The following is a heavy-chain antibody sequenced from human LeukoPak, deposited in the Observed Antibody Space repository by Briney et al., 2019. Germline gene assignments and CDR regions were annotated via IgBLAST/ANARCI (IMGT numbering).Heavy chain of an antibody. V-gene: IGHV4-34*01. CDR1: GGSFSGYY. CDR2: INHSGST. J-gene: IGHJ6*02. CDR3: ARGSIVVVPAAIGDYYYYGMDV. Sequence: SETVSLTCAVYGGSFSGYYWSWIRQPPGKGLEWIGEINHSGSTNYNPSLKSRVTISVDTSKNQFSLKLSSVTAADTAVYYCARGSIVVVPAAIGDYYYYGMDVWGQGTTVTVSS. D-gene: IGHD2-2*02.